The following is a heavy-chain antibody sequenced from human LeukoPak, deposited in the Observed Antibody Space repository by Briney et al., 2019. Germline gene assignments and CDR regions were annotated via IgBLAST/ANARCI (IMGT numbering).Heavy chain of an antibody. CDR1: GFTFSSYV. J-gene: IGHJ4*02. D-gene: IGHD4-11*01. V-gene: IGHV3-74*01. Sequence: PGGSLRLSCETAGFTFSSYVMHWVRRTPGKGLVWVSRISHDGFISYADSVKGRFTISRDNAKNTLILQMNSLRAEDTAVYYCAKSRYYSNYPFDYWGQGTLVTVSS. CDR2: ISHDGFI. CDR3: AKSRYYSNYPFDY.